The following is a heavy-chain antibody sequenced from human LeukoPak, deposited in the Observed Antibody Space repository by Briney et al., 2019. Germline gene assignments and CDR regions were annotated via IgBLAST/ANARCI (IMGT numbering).Heavy chain of an antibody. CDR1: GSPFSNHA. Sequence: PVKISFQASGSPFSNHAISWGRPAPGQGPEWMGGIIPIFGTANYAQKFQGRVTITADESTSTAYMELSSLRSEDTAVYYCARDRDDIAAGYFDYWGQGTLVTVSS. CDR2: IIPIFGTA. J-gene: IGHJ4*02. CDR3: ARDRDDIAAGYFDY. D-gene: IGHD6-13*01. V-gene: IGHV1-69*01.